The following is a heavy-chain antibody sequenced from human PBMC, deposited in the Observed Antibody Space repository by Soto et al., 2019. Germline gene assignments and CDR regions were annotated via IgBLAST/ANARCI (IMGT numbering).Heavy chain of an antibody. J-gene: IGHJ6*03. V-gene: IGHV3-9*01. D-gene: IGHD2-15*01. CDR2: ISWNSGSI. CDR1: GFTFDDYA. Sequence: GGSLRLSCAASGFTFDDYAMHWVRQAPGKGLEWVSGISWNSGSIVYADSVKGRFSISRDNAMNSLYLQMNSLRAEDTALYYCAGISTVGYYYYYMDVWGKGTTVTVSS. CDR3: AGISTVGYYYYYMDV.